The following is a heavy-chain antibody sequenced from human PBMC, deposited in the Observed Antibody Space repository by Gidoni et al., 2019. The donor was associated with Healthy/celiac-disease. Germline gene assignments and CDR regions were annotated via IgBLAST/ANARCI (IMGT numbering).Heavy chain of an antibody. D-gene: IGHD3-22*01. Sequence: EVQLVESGGGLVKPGGSLSLSCAASGFTFSSYSMNWVRQAPGKGLEWVSSMSSSSSYIYYADSVKGRCTISRDNAKNSLYLQMNSLRAEDTAVYYCARDRHGSSGPIDYWGQGTLVTVSS. CDR1: GFTFSSYS. CDR2: MSSSSSYI. V-gene: IGHV3-21*01. CDR3: ARDRHGSSGPIDY. J-gene: IGHJ4*02.